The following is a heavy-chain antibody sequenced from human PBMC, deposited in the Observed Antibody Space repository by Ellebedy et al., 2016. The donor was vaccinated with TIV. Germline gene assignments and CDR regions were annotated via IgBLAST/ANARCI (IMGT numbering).Heavy chain of an antibody. Sequence: MPSETLSLTCAVSGDSISRSNWWHWVRQTPGKGLEWIGAIYQSGSTNYNPSLKSRVTISVDKSKNQFSLKLTSVTAADTAVYYCARAPAGTQQSPLDYWGQGTLVTVSS. J-gene: IGHJ4*02. CDR3: ARAPAGTQQSPLDY. V-gene: IGHV4-4*02. CDR2: IYQSGST. CDR1: GDSISRSNW. D-gene: IGHD6-13*01.